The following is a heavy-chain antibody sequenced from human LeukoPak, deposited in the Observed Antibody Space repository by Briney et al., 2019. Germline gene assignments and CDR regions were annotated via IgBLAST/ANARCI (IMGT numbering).Heavy chain of an antibody. J-gene: IGHJ4*02. CDR3: ASHGGL. CDR2: IWYDGSNK. CDR1: GFSFSSYG. V-gene: IGHV3-33*01. D-gene: IGHD5-12*01. Sequence: GGSLRLSCAASGFSFSSYGMHWVRQAPGKGLEWVAVIWYDGSNKNYADSAKGRFTISRDNSKNMLYLQMNSLRVEDTAVYYCASHGGLWGQGTLVTVSS.